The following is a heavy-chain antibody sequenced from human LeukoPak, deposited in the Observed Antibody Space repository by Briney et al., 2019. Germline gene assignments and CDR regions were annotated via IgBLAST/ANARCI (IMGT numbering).Heavy chain of an antibody. Sequence: PSETLSLTCTVSGGSISSGGYYWSWVRQHPGRGLEWTGYIYYSGSTYYNPSLKGRVTISVDTSKNQFSLNLSSVTAADTAVYYCARVGAVTTRGWNYFDYWGQGTLVAVSS. J-gene: IGHJ4*02. CDR3: ARVGAVTTRGWNYFDY. CDR1: GGSISSGGYY. V-gene: IGHV4-31*03. D-gene: IGHD4-17*01. CDR2: IYYSGST.